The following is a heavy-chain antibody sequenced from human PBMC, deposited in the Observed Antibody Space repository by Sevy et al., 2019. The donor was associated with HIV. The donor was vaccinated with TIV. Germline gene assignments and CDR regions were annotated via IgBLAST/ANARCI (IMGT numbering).Heavy chain of an antibody. CDR3: AKDKWRYGYCSSTSCPESYYYYGMDV. CDR1: GFTFSSYA. Sequence: GGSLRLSCAASGFTFSSYAMSWVRQAPGKGLEWVSGISGSGGSTYYVDSVKGRFTISRENPKNTLYLQMKSLRVEDTAVYYCAKDKWRYGYCSSTSCPESYYYYGMDVWGQGTTVTVSS. CDR2: ISGSGGST. J-gene: IGHJ6*02. V-gene: IGHV3-23*01. D-gene: IGHD2-2*03.